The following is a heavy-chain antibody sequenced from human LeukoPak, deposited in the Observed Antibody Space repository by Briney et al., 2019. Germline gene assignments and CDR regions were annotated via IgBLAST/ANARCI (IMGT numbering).Heavy chain of an antibody. D-gene: IGHD3-22*01. CDR2: ISSSSSYI. Sequence: GGSVRLSCAASGFTFSSYSMNWVRQAPGKGLEWVSSISSSSSYIYYADSVKGRFTISRDNAKNSLYLQMNSLRAEDTAVYYCAGASYDSSGVHWGQGTLVTVSS. CDR1: GFTFSSYS. CDR3: AGASYDSSGVH. J-gene: IGHJ4*02. V-gene: IGHV3-21*01.